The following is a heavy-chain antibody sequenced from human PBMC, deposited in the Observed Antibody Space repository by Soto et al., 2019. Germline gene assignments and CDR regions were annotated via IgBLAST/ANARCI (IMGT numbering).Heavy chain of an antibody. Sequence: QVQLVESGGGVVQPGRSLRLSCAASGFTFSSYAMHWVRQAPGKGLEWVAVISYDGSNKYYADSVKGRFTISRDNSKNTLYLQMNSLRAEDTAVYYCARGLWCGDTSYGMDVWGQGTTVTVSS. CDR1: GFTFSSYA. D-gene: IGHD3-10*01. V-gene: IGHV3-30-3*01. CDR2: ISYDGSNK. CDR3: ARGLWCGDTSYGMDV. J-gene: IGHJ6*02.